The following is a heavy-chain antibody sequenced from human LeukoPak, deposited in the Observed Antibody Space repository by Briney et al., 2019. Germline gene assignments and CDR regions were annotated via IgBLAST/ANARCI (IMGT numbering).Heavy chain of an antibody. D-gene: IGHD5-18*01. Sequence: ASVKVSCKASGYTFTGYYLHWVRQAPGRGLEWMGWINPNSGGTNYPQKFQGRVAMTRDMSISTAYMELSRLRSDDTAVYYCARDSRGYTYDTYYYYSGMDVWGRGTTVTVSS. CDR2: INPNSGGT. V-gene: IGHV1-2*02. J-gene: IGHJ6*02. CDR1: GYTFTGYY. CDR3: ARDSRGYTYDTYYYYSGMDV.